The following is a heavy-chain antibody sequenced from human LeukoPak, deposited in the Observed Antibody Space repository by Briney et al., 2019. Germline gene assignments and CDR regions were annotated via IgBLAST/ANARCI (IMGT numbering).Heavy chain of an antibody. V-gene: IGHV4-39*07. J-gene: IGHJ6*03. CDR3: ASGGGSSWYYYMDV. CDR2: IYYSGST. D-gene: IGHD1-26*01. Sequence: PSETLSLTCTVSGGSISSSSYYWGWIRQPPGKGLEWIGSIYYSGSTYYNPSLKSRVTISVDTSKNQFSLKLSSVTAADTAVYYCASGGGSSWYYYMDVWGKGTTVTVSS. CDR1: GGSISSSSYY.